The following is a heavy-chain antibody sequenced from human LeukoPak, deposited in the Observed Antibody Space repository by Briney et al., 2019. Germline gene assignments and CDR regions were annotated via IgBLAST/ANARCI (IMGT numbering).Heavy chain of an antibody. CDR3: ARDNFDYYDSSGYYSPPNWFDP. V-gene: IGHV6-1*01. D-gene: IGHD3-22*01. CDR2: TYYRSKWYD. J-gene: IGHJ5*02. Sequence: SQTLSLICAISGDSVSSKSAAWNWIRQSPSRGLEWLGRTYYRSKWYDDYAVSVKSRITINADTSKNQFSLKLSSVTAADTAVYYCARDNFDYYDSSGYYSPPNWFDPWGQGTLVTVLS. CDR1: GDSVSSKSAA.